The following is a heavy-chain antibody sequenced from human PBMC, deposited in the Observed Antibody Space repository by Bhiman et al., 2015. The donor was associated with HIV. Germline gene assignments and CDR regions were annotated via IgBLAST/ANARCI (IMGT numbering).Heavy chain of an antibody. D-gene: IGHD1-7*01. Sequence: EVQLVESGGGLVKPGGSLRLSCAASGFTFNKYSMTWVRQAPGKGLEWVSSITSSSRYMYYADSVKGRFTISRDNARNSLFLQMNSLRADDTAVYYCARDRPYNWNWGNNYYGMDVWGQGTTVIVSS. J-gene: IGHJ6*02. CDR3: ARDRPYNWNWGNNYYGMDV. V-gene: IGHV3-21*02. CDR2: ITSSSRYM. CDR1: GFTFNKYS.